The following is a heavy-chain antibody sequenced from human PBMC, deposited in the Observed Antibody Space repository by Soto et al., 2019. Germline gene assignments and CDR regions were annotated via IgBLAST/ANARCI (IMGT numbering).Heavy chain of an antibody. CDR1: GYTFTSYA. V-gene: IGHV1-3*01. CDR3: ARHSHMLNNWFDP. Sequence: ASVKVSCKASGYTFTSYAMHWVRQAPGQRLEWMGWINAGNGNTKYSQKFQGRVTITRDTSASTAYMELSSLRSEDTAVYYCARHSHMLNNWFDPWGQGALVTVSS. CDR2: INAGNGNT. D-gene: IGHD3-10*02. J-gene: IGHJ5*02.